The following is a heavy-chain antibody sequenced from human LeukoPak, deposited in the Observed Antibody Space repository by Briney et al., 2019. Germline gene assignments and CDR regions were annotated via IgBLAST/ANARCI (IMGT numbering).Heavy chain of an antibody. CDR2: INHSGST. CDR1: GGSFNGYY. CDR3: ARVGGGYCSSTSCYELDY. J-gene: IGHJ4*02. D-gene: IGHD2-2*01. Sequence: SETLSLTCAVYGGSFNGYYWSWIRQPPGKGLEWIGEINHSGSTNYNPSLKSRVTISVDTSKNQFSLKLSSVTAADTAVYYCARVGGGYCSSTSCYELDYWGQGTLVTVSS. V-gene: IGHV4-34*01.